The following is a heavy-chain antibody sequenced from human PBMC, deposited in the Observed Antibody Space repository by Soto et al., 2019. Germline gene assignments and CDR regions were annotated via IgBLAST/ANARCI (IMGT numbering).Heavy chain of an antibody. D-gene: IGHD3-3*01. Sequence: EVQLVESGGGLVQPGGSLRLSCAASGFTFSSYCMNWVRQAPGKGLEWVSYISSSGSTIYYADSVRGRFTISRDNAKNSLYQQMNSLRDEDTAVYYCARAGYRSVDYWGQGTLVTVSS. V-gene: IGHV3-48*02. CDR1: GFTFSSYC. J-gene: IGHJ4*02. CDR2: ISSSGSTI. CDR3: ARAGYRSVDY.